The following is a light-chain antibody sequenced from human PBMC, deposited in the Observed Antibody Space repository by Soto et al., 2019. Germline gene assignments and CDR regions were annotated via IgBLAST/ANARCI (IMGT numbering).Light chain of an antibody. CDR3: MQALQSPRT. V-gene: IGKV3-20*01. Sequence: TQSPGTLSLSPGERATLSCRASQSVSNNYLAWYQQKPGQAPRLLIYGASNRATGIPDRFSGRGYGTAFTLKIIRVEAEDVGVYYCMQALQSPRTFGQGTKVDIK. CDR2: GAS. J-gene: IGKJ1*01. CDR1: QSVSNNY.